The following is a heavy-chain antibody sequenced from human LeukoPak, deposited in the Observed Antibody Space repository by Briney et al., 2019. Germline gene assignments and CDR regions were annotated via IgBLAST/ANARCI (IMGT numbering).Heavy chain of an antibody. V-gene: IGHV3-30*02. Sequence: QPGGSLRLSCAASGFTFSRYGMHWVRQAPGKGLEWVALIRYDGSNKNDADSVKGRFTISRDNSKNTLYLQMNSLRAEDTAVYYCAKTSDYDSSGYFNYYYYYMDVWGKGTTVTVSS. J-gene: IGHJ6*03. CDR2: IRYDGSNK. D-gene: IGHD3-22*01. CDR1: GFTFSRYG. CDR3: AKTSDYDSSGYFNYYYYYMDV.